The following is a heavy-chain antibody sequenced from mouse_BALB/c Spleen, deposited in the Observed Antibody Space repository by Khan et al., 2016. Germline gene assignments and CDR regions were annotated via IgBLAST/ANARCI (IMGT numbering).Heavy chain of an antibody. CDR3: ARFGTTYAMDY. D-gene: IGHD2-14*01. CDR2: ISYSGST. Sequence: EVQLQESGPGLVKPSQSLSLTCTVTGYSITSDYAWNWNRQFPGNKLEWMGYISYSGSTSYNPSLKSRISITRDTSKNQFFLQLNSVTTEDTATYYCARFGTTYAMDYWGQGTSVTVSS. V-gene: IGHV3-2*02. CDR1: GYSITSDYA. J-gene: IGHJ4*01.